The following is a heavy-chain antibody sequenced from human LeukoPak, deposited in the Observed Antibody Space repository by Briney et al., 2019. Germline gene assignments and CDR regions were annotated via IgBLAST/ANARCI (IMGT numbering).Heavy chain of an antibody. Sequence: ASVKVSCKVSGYTLTELSMHWARQAPGKGLEWMGGFDPEDGETIYAQKFQGRVTMTEDTSTDTAYMELSSLRSEDTAVYYCLLTFYDSSGYHDYWGQGTLVTVSS. CDR3: LLTFYDSSGYHDY. J-gene: IGHJ4*02. CDR1: GYTLTELS. D-gene: IGHD3-22*01. V-gene: IGHV1-24*01. CDR2: FDPEDGET.